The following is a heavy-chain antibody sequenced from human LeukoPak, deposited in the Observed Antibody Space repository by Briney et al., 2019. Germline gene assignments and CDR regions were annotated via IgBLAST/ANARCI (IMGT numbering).Heavy chain of an antibody. CDR2: ISSTSTYI. V-gene: IGHV3-21*04. CDR1: GFTFRTYS. Sequence: NPGGSLRLSCAASGFTFRTYSMNWVRQAPGKGLEWVSSISSTSTYIYYADSMKGRFIISRDNARNSLYLEMNSLRAEDTAVYYCAKLLYYYDSSQPYWGQGTLVTVSS. CDR3: AKLLYYYDSSQPY. J-gene: IGHJ4*02. D-gene: IGHD3-22*01.